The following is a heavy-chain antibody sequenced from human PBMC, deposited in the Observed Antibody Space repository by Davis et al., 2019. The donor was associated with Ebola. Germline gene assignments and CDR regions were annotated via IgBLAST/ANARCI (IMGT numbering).Heavy chain of an antibody. J-gene: IGHJ4*02. CDR3: ARVYDILTGPPVY. CDR1: GYTFTSFG. D-gene: IGHD3-9*01. CDR2: ISAYNGKT. Sequence: ASVKASCKASGYTFTSFGISWVRPAPGQGLEWAGWISAYNGKTDYAQKFQGRLTMTTETSTSTASMEMRSLTSDDTAVYYCARVYDILTGPPVYWAQGTLVTVSS. V-gene: IGHV1-18*01.